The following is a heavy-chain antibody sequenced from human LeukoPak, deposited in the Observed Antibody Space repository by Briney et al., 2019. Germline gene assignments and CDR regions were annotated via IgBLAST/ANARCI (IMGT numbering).Heavy chain of an antibody. V-gene: IGHV1-69*13. CDR2: IIPIFGTA. J-gene: IGHJ4*02. D-gene: IGHD1-14*01. CDR3: ARTGRGGYFDY. CDR1: GGTFSTYA. Sequence: GASVKVSCKASGGTFSTYAISWVRQAPGQGLEWMGGIIPIFGTANYAQKFQGRVTITADEPTSTAYMELSSLRSEDTAVYYCARTGRGGYFDYWGQGTLVTVSS.